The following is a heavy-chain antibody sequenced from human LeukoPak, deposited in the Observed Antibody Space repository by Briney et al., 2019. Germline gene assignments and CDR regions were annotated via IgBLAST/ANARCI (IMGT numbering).Heavy chain of an antibody. D-gene: IGHD4-11*01. CDR2: INPSGGST. J-gene: IGHJ6*02. CDR3: ASDTVTSLIYYYYGMDV. V-gene: IGHV1-46*01. Sequence: ASVKVSCKASGYTFTSYYMHWVRQAPGQGLEWMGIINPSGGSTNYAQKFQGRVTITADESTSTAYMELSSLRSEDTAVYYCASDTVTSLIYYYYGMDVWGQGTTVTVSS. CDR1: GYTFTSYY.